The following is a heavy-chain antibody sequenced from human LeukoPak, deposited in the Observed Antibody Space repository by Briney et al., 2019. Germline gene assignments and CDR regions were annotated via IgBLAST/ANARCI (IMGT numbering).Heavy chain of an antibody. CDR3: VKAPYCSNGVCYGSGDY. J-gene: IGHJ4*02. D-gene: IGHD2-8*01. CDR1: GFTFSSYS. Sequence: PGGSLRLSCAASGFTFSSYSMNWVRQAPGKGLEYVSAISSNGGSTEYVDSVKGRFTISRDNSKNTLYLQMSSLRPEDTAVYYCVKAPYCSNGVCYGSGDYWGQGTLVTVSS. V-gene: IGHV3-64D*06. CDR2: ISSNGGST.